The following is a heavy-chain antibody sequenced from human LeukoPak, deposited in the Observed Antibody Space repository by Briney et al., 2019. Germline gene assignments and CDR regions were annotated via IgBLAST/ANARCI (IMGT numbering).Heavy chain of an antibody. CDR3: ARMAGDGYSYGPFPDY. Sequence: GGSLRLSCAASGFTFSSYWMHWVRQAPGKGLVWVSRINSDGSSTSYVDSVKGRFTISRDNAKNSLYLQMNSLRAEDTAVYYCARMAGDGYSYGPFPDYWGQGTLVTVSS. V-gene: IGHV3-74*01. D-gene: IGHD5-18*01. CDR2: INSDGSST. CDR1: GFTFSSYW. J-gene: IGHJ4*02.